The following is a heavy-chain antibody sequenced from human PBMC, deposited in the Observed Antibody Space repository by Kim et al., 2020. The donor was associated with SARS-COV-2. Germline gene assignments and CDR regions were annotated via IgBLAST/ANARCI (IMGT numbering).Heavy chain of an antibody. CDR2: TNEYGSVT. D-gene: IGHD3-10*01. CDR1: GFSFRRYW. J-gene: IGHJ4*02. V-gene: IGHV3-74*01. CDR3: ARDLSGAGDY. Sequence: GGSLRLSCAASGFSFRRYWMHWVRRAPGKGLVWVARTNEYGSVTNYADSVKGRFTISRDNAENTLYLQMNSLTVDDTAVYYCARDLSGAGDYWGQGTLVT.